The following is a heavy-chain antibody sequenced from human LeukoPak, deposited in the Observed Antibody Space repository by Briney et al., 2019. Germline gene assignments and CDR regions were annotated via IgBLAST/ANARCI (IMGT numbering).Heavy chain of an antibody. CDR1: GFTFSSYA. Sequence: PGGSLRLSCAASGFTFSSYAMSWVRQAPGKGLEWVSAISGSGGSTYYADSVKGRFTISRDNSKNTLYLQMNSLRAEDTAVYYCARNPRYCSGGSCYSDGQWYFDYWGQGTLVTVSS. CDR3: ARNPRYCSGGSCYSDGQWYFDY. CDR2: ISGSGGST. J-gene: IGHJ4*02. V-gene: IGHV3-23*01. D-gene: IGHD2-15*01.